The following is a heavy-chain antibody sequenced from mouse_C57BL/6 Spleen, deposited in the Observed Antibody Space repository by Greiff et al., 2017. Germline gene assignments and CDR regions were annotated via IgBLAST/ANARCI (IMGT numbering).Heavy chain of an antibody. CDR1: GYTFTSYW. V-gene: IGHV1-61*01. CDR2: IYPSDSET. Sequence: QVQLQQSGAELVRPGSSVKLSCKASGYTFTSYWMDWVKQRPGQGLEWIGNIYPSDSETHYNQKFKDKDTLTVDKSSSTAYMQLSSLTSEDSAVYYCAREGNWYFDVWGTGTTVTVSS. CDR3: AREGNWYFDV. J-gene: IGHJ1*03.